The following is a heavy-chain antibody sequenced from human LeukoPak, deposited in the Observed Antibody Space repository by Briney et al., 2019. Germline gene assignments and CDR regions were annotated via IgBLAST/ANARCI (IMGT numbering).Heavy chain of an antibody. V-gene: IGHV3-23*01. J-gene: IGHJ3*02. D-gene: IGHD3-9*01. CDR1: GFTFSSYA. Sequence: GGSLRLPCAASGFTFSSYAMSWVRQAPGKGLEWVSAISGSGGSTYYADSVKGRFTISRDNSKNTLYQQMNSLRAEDTAVYYCAHPNYDILTGYYSGAFDIWGQGTMVTVSS. CDR2: ISGSGGST. CDR3: AHPNYDILTGYYSGAFDI.